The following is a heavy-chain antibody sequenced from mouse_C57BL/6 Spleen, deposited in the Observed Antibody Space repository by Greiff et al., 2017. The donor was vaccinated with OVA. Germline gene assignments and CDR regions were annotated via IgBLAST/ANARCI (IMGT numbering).Heavy chain of an antibody. V-gene: IGHV1-61*01. CDR1: GYTFTSHW. Sequence: QVQLQQPGAELVRPGSSVKLSCKASGYTFTSHWMDWVKQRPGQGLEWIGNIYPSDSETHYNQKFKDKATLTVDKSSSTAYMQLSSLTSEDSAVYYCARSGYSNSFAYWGQGTLVTVSA. CDR2: IYPSDSET. D-gene: IGHD2-5*01. CDR3: ARSGYSNSFAY. J-gene: IGHJ3*01.